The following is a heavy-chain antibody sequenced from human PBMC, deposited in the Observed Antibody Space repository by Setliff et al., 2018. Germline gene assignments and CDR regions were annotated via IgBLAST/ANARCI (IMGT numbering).Heavy chain of an antibody. V-gene: IGHV4-59*01. CDR2: IYYSGST. CDR3: ARLRGAFDY. J-gene: IGHJ4*02. D-gene: IGHD3-16*01. Sequence: SETLSLTCTVSGGSISSYYWSWIRQPPGKRLEWIGYIYYSGSTNYNPSLESRVTISVDTSKNQFSLRLNSAAAADTAVYYCARLRGAFDYWGQGTLVTVSS. CDR1: GGSISSYY.